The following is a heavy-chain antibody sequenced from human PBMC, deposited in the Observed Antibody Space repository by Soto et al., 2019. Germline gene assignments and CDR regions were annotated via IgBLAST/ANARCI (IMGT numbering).Heavy chain of an antibody. CDR3: ANGLEQQLGYYYYYGMDV. J-gene: IGHJ6*02. V-gene: IGHV3-30*18. D-gene: IGHD6-13*01. Sequence: GGSLRLSYAASGFTFSSYGMHWVRPAPGKGLEWVAVISYDGSNKYYADSVKGRFTISRDNSKNTLYLQMNSLRAEDTAVYYCANGLEQQLGYYYYYGMDVWGQGTTVTVSS. CDR1: GFTFSSYG. CDR2: ISYDGSNK.